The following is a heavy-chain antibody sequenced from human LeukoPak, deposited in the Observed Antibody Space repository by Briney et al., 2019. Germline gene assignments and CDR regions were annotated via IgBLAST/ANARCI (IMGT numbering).Heavy chain of an antibody. V-gene: IGHV3-48*04. Sequence: LPGGSLRLSCAASGFTSSSYTMNWVRQAPGKGLEWVSYISSSGSTIYYADSVKGRFTISRDNAKNSLYLQMNSLRAEDTAVYYCARATGYSSYPWGQGTLVTVSS. CDR2: ISSSGSTI. J-gene: IGHJ5*02. CDR1: GFTSSSYT. D-gene: IGHD6-19*01. CDR3: ARATGYSSYP.